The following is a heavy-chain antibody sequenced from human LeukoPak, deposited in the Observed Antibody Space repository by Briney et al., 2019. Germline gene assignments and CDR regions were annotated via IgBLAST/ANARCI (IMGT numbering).Heavy chain of an antibody. CDR1: GGSISSYY. D-gene: IGHD2-2*01. V-gene: IGHV4-59*12. Sequence: SETLSLTCTVSGGSISSYYWSWIRQPPGKGLEWIGYIYYSGSTYYNPSLKSRVTISVDTSKNQFSLKLSSVTAADTAVYNCARDQSSSFSNWFDPWGQGTLVTVSS. CDR2: IYYSGST. CDR3: ARDQSSSFSNWFDP. J-gene: IGHJ5*02.